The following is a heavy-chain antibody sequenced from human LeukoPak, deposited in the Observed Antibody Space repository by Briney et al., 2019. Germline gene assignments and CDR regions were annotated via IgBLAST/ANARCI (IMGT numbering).Heavy chain of an antibody. V-gene: IGHV1-69*06. D-gene: IGHD3-16*01. CDR1: GGTFSSYA. J-gene: IGHJ4*02. CDR3: ARAGGYDYVWGSYKYYFDY. CDR2: IIPIFGTA. Sequence: SVKVSCKASGGTFSSYAISWVRQAPGQGLEWMGGIIPIFGTANYAQKFQGRVTITADKSTSTAYMELSSLRSEDTAVYYCARAGGYDYVWGSYKYYFDYWGQGTLVTVSS.